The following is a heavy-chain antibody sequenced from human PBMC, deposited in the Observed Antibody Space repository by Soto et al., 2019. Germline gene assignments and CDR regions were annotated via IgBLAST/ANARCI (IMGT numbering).Heavy chain of an antibody. CDR3: ARGATAVTTVGDY. D-gene: IGHD4-17*01. J-gene: IGHJ4*02. Sequence: EVQLVESGGGLVQPGGSLRLSCAASGFKFRSYNMNWVRQAPGKGLEWLSYISPSGGDIYSAAYVKGRFTISRDNAKNLLYLEMNRLRDEDTAMYYCARGATAVTTVGDYWGQRTLVTVSS. CDR2: ISPSGGDI. CDR1: GFKFRSYN. V-gene: IGHV3-48*02.